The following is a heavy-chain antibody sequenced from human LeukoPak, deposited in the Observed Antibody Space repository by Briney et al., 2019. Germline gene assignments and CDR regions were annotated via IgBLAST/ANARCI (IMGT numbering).Heavy chain of an antibody. CDR2: IYYSGST. Sequence: SETLSLTCTVSGGSISSSSYYWGWIRQPPGKGLEWIGSIYYSGSTYYNPSLKSRVTISVDTSKNQFSLKLSSVTAADTAVYYCARHQRPITVTHFDYWGQGTLATVSS. CDR1: GGSISSSSYY. J-gene: IGHJ4*02. CDR3: ARHQRPITVTHFDY. D-gene: IGHD4-17*01. V-gene: IGHV4-39*01.